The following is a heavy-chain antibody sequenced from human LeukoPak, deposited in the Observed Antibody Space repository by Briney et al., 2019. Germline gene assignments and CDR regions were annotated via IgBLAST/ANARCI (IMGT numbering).Heavy chain of an antibody. Sequence: GESLKISCKGSGYSFTNYWIGWVRQMPGKGLEWTGIIYPGDSDTRYSPSFQGQVTISADKSIGTAYLQWRNLKASDTAMYYCARITYSGVEWKLDDAFDIWGQGTKVTVSS. D-gene: IGHD1-26*01. CDR3: ARITYSGVEWKLDDAFDI. V-gene: IGHV5-51*01. CDR2: IYPGDSDT. J-gene: IGHJ3*02. CDR1: GYSFTNYW.